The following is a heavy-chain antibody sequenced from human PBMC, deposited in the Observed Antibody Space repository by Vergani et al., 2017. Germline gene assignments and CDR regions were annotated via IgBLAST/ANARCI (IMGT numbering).Heavy chain of an antibody. CDR2: ISGSGGST. CDR1: GFTFSSYA. Sequence: EVQLLESGGGLVQPGGSLRLSCAASGFTFSSYAMSWVRQAPGKGLEWVSAISGSGGSTYYADSVKGRFTSSRDNSKNTLYLQMNSLRAEDTAVYYCAKNSGSYYYYYGMDVWGQGTTVTVSS. D-gene: IGHD1-26*01. CDR3: AKNSGSYYYYYGMDV. V-gene: IGHV3-23*01. J-gene: IGHJ6*02.